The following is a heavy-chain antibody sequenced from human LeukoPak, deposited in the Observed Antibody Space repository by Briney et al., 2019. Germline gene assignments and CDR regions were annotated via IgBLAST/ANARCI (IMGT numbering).Heavy chain of an antibody. D-gene: IGHD2-2*02. J-gene: IGHJ6*02. Sequence: GSLRLSCAASGFTFRSYWMSWVRQAPGKGLEWVANIKQDGSEKYYVDSVKGRFTISRDNAKSSLFLQMNSLRAEDTVVYYCARGRYCSSSTCYTRDYGMDVWGPGTTVTVSS. CDR3: ARGRYCSSSTCYTRDYGMDV. CDR1: GFTFRSYW. V-gene: IGHV3-7*04. CDR2: IKQDGSEK.